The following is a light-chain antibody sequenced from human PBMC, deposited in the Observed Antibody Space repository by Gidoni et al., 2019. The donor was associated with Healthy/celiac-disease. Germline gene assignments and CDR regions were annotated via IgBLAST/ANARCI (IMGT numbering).Light chain of an antibody. J-gene: IGKJ2*01. CDR2: DAS. Sequence: DIKMTQAPASLSASVGDRGTVTCQASQDISNYLNWYQQKPGKAPTLLIYDASNLETGVPSRFSGSGSGTDFTFTISSLQPEDIATYYCQQYDNLLYTFGQGTKLELK. V-gene: IGKV1-33*01. CDR3: QQYDNLLYT. CDR1: QDISNY.